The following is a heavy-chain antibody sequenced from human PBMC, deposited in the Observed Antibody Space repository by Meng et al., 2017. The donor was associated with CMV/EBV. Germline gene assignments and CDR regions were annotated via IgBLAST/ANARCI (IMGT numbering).Heavy chain of an antibody. CDR2: ISSSGSTI. Sequence: GGSLRLSCAASGFTFSDYYMSWIRQAPGKGLEWVSYISSSGSTIYYADSVKGRFTISRDNSKNTLYLQMNSLRAEDTAVYYCAKRSNGYWDYYYYYGMDVWGQGTTVTVSS. V-gene: IGHV3-11*04. J-gene: IGHJ6*02. D-gene: IGHD3-22*01. CDR3: AKRSNGYWDYYYYYGMDV. CDR1: GFTFSDYY.